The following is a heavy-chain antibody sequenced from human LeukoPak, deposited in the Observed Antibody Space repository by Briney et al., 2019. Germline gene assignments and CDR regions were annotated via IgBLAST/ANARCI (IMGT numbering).Heavy chain of an antibody. CDR2: IYYSGST. Sequence: SETLSLTCTVSGGSISSYYWSWIRQPPGKGLEWIGYIYYSGSTNYNPSLKSRVTISVDTSKNQFSLKLSSVTAADTAVYYCARRVANAYYIDVWGKGTTVTVSS. CDR3: ARRVANAYYIDV. V-gene: IGHV4-59*01. CDR1: GGSISSYY. D-gene: IGHD5-12*01. J-gene: IGHJ6*03.